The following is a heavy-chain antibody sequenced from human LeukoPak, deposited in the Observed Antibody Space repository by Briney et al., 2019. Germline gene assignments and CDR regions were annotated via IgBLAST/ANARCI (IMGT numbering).Heavy chain of an antibody. D-gene: IGHD1-1*01. CDR1: GYSISSGYY. J-gene: IGHJ4*02. CDR2: IYHSGGT. CDR3: ARGNWNDVVGYYFDY. Sequence: TETLSLTCTVSGYSISSGYYWGWIRQPPGKGLEWIGSIYHSGGTYYNPSLKSRVTISVDTSKNQFSLKLSSVTAADTAVYYCARGNWNDVVGYYFDYWGQGTLVTVSS. V-gene: IGHV4-38-2*02.